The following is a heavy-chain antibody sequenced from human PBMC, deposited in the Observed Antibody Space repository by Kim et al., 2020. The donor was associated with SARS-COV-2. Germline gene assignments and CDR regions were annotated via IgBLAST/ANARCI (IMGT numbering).Heavy chain of an antibody. Sequence: GGSLRLSCAASGFSFSNYWMSWVRQAPGKGLEWVANIKEDGSAKYYVDSVKGRFTISRENAKNSLYLQMDSLRAEDTAVYYCARHPRMTTILVVPDVWGQGTTVTVSS. V-gene: IGHV3-7*01. CDR1: GFSFSNYW. D-gene: IGHD3-22*01. CDR2: IKEDGSAK. CDR3: ARHPRMTTILVVPDV. J-gene: IGHJ6*02.